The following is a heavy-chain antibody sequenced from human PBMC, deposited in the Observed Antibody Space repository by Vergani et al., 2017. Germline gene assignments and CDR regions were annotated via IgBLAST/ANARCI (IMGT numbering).Heavy chain of an antibody. CDR3: AGPQGTRAYYYGGFYY. J-gene: IGHJ4*02. V-gene: IGHV3-23*01. D-gene: IGHD3-22*01. CDR1: GFTFRTYT. CDR2: ISSDGGST. Sequence: EVQLLESGGGLVQPGGSLRLSCAASGFTFRTYTMTWVRQAPGTGLGWVSTISSDGGSTYYADSVKCRFTISRDNSKTTLSLQMNSLTAEETAINYFAGPQGTRAYYYGGFYYWGQGILVTVSS.